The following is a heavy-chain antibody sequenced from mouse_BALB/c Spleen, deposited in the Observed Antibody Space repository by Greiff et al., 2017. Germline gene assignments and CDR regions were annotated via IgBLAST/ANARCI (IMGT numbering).Heavy chain of an antibody. D-gene: IGHD2-14*01. V-gene: IGHV3-2*02. CDR1: GYSITSDYA. Sequence: EVMLVESGPGLVKPSQSLSLTCTVTGYSITSDYAWNWIRQFPGNKLEWMGYISYSGSTSYNPSLKSRISITRDTSKNQFFLQLNSVTTEDTATYDCARRYRYDVAMDYWGQGTSVTVSS. J-gene: IGHJ4*01. CDR3: ARRYRYDVAMDY. CDR2: ISYSGST.